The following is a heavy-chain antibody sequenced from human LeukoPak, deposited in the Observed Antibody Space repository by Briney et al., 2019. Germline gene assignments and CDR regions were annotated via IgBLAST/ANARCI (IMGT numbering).Heavy chain of an antibody. V-gene: IGHV3-21*01. Sequence: PGGSLRLSCAASGFTFSSYSMNGVRQAPGKGLEWVSSISSSSGYIYYADSLKGRFTISRDNAKNSLYLQMNSLRAEDTAVYYCARDRVRGKDGMDVWGQGTTLTVFS. J-gene: IGHJ6*02. CDR1: GFTFSSYS. CDR3: ARDRVRGKDGMDV. CDR2: ISSSSGYI. D-gene: IGHD3-10*01.